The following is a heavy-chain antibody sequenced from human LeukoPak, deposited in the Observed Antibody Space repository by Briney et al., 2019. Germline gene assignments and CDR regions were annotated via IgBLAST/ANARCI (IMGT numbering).Heavy chain of an antibody. J-gene: IGHJ4*02. V-gene: IGHV3-7*03. Sequence: GGSLRLSCTASGFTFSSYWMSWVRQAPGKGLQWVANINQDGSEKYYVDSVKGRFTISRDKAKNSLYLQMNSLRAEDTAVYYCAKITVAHYLDYWGQGTLVTVSS. CDR3: AKITVAHYLDY. D-gene: IGHD6-19*01. CDR2: INQDGSEK. CDR1: GFTFSSYW.